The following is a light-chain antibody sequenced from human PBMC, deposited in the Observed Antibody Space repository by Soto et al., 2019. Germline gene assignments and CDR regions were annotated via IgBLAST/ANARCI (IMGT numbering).Light chain of an antibody. CDR3: QRYKSAPPLFT. CDR1: QSVSSY. V-gene: IGKV3-11*01. J-gene: IGKJ3*01. Sequence: EIVLTQSPATLSLSPGERATLSCRASQSVSSYLAWYQQKPGQAPRLLIYDASNRATGIPARFSGSGSGTDFTLTISSLEPEDFAVYYCQRYKSAPPLFTFGPGTKVEIK. CDR2: DAS.